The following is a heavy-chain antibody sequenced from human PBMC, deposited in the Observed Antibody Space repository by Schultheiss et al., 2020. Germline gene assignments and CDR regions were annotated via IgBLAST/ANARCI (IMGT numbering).Heavy chain of an antibody. Sequence: SETLSLTCAVYGGSFSGYYWSWIRQPPGKGLEWIGEINHSGSTTYNPSLKSRVTISVDTSKNQFSLKLSSVTAADTAVYYCARPPYAWGQGTLVTVSS. CDR1: GGSFSGYY. CDR3: ARPPYA. V-gene: IGHV4-34*01. CDR2: INHSGST. J-gene: IGHJ5*02. D-gene: IGHD2-2*01.